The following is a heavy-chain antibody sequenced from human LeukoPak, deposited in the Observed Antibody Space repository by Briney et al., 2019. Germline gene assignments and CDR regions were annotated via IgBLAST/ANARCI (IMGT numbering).Heavy chain of an antibody. CDR1: VFSLSTSGVG. J-gene: IGHJ6*03. CDR3: ARFVVVTAPGRDDYYYYYMDV. Sequence: SGPTLVKPTQTLTLTCTFSVFSLSTSGVGVGWIRQPPGKALEWLALIYWNDDKRYSPSLKSRLTITKDTSKNQVVLTMTNMDPVDTATYYCARFVVVTAPGRDDYYYYYMDVWGKGTTVTVSS. V-gene: IGHV2-5*01. D-gene: IGHD2-21*02. CDR2: IYWNDDK.